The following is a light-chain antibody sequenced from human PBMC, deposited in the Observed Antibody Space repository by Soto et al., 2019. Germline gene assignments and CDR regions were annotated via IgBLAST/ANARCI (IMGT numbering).Light chain of an antibody. J-gene: IGKJ4*01. CDR3: QQYKNWPPRT. V-gene: IGKV3-15*01. Sequence: EIVMTQSPATLSVSPGETATLSCRASQSVSYNLAWYQQKPGQGPRLLIYGAFTRATGTPARFSGIGSGTDFTLTISSRQSEDLAVYYCQQYKNWPPRTFGGGTKVELK. CDR1: QSVSYN. CDR2: GAF.